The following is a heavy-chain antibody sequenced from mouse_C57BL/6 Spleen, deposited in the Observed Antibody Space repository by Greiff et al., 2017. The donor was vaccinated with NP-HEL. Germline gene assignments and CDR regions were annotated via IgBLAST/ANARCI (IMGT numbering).Heavy chain of an antibody. CDR1: GFTFSDYG. D-gene: IGHD4-1*01. J-gene: IGHJ3*01. Sequence: EVMLVESGGGLVKPGGSLKLSCAASGFTFSDYGMHWVRQAPETGLEWVAYISSGSSTIYYADTVKGRFTISRDNAKNTLFLQMTSLRSEDTAMYYCARRSGSSWFAYWGQGTLVTVSA. CDR2: ISSGSSTI. CDR3: ARRSGSSWFAY. V-gene: IGHV5-17*01.